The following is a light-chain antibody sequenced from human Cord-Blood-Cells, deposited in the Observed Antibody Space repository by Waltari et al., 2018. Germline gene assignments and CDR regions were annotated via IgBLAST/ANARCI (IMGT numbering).Light chain of an antibody. CDR3: CAYAGSSTCVV. CDR1: SSDVGSYNL. V-gene: IGLV2-23*01. J-gene: IGLJ2*01. CDR2: DGS. Sequence: QSALTQPASVSGSPGQSIPISCTGTSSDVGSYNLVSWYQQHPGKAPKLMIYDGSKRPSGVSNRFSGSKSCNTASLTISGLQAEDEADYYCCAYAGSSTCVVFGGGTKLTVL.